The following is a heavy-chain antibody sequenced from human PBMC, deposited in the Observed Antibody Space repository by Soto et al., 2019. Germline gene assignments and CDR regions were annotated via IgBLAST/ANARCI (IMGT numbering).Heavy chain of an antibody. Sequence: SETLSLTCTVSGGSISSSSYYWGWIRQPPGKGLEWIGSIYYSGSTYYNPSLKSRVTISVDTSKNQFSLKLSSVTAADTAVYYCARRATVTTTRYYDSSGYSHWGQGTLVTVSS. D-gene: IGHD3-22*01. J-gene: IGHJ4*02. CDR3: ARRATVTTTRYYDSSGYSH. CDR1: GGSISSSSYY. CDR2: IYYSGST. V-gene: IGHV4-39*01.